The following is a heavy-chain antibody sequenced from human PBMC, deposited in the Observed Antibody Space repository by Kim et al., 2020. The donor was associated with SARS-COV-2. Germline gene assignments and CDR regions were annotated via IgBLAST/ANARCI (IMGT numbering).Heavy chain of an antibody. V-gene: IGHV3-23*01. CDR3: AKTYYYDSSGYCFDY. J-gene: IGHJ4*02. D-gene: IGHD3-22*01. CDR1: GFTFSSYA. CDR2: ISGSRGST. Sequence: GGSLRLSCAASGFTFSSYAMSWVRQAPGKGLEWVSAISGSRGSTYYADSVKGRFTISRDNSKNTLYLQMNSLRAEDTAVYYCAKTYYYDSSGYCFDYWGQGTLVTVSS.